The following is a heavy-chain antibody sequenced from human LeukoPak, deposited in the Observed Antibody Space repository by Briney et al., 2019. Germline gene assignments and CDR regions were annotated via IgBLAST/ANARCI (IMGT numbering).Heavy chain of an antibody. Sequence: PSETLSLTCSVSGASISSGSNYWGWIRQPPGKTLEWIGSIYSSGSTYYNSSLQSRVIIIIDTPKNHFSLTLSSVTAADTAVYYCARHAVLLWFGELFPNWFDPWGQGTLVTVSS. D-gene: IGHD3-10*01. CDR3: ARHAVLLWFGELFPNWFDP. J-gene: IGHJ5*02. V-gene: IGHV4-39*07. CDR1: GASISSGSNY. CDR2: IYSSGST.